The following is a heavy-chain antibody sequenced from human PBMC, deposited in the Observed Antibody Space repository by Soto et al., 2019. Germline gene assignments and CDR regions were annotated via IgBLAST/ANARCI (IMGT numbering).Heavy chain of an antibody. D-gene: IGHD3-22*01. V-gene: IGHV3-21*01. CDR2: ISSSSSYI. Sequence: GGSLRLSCVFSGFTFSSYNMNWVRQAPGKGLEWVSSISSSSSYIYYADSVKGRFTISRDNAKNSLYLQMNSLRAEDTAVYYCARDTTTDSSGYYYSPNNFDYWGQGTLVTVSS. CDR1: GFTFSSYN. CDR3: ARDTTTDSSGYYYSPNNFDY. J-gene: IGHJ4*02.